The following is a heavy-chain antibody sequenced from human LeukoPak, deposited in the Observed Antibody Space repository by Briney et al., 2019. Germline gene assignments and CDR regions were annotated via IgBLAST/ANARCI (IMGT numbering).Heavy chain of an antibody. CDR2: ISSSGSTI. CDR3: ARAIFGVVIIYGRDYWFDP. Sequence: GGSLSLSCAAAGCTSSSYEMNWVRQAPGKRLEWVSYISSSGSTIYYADSVKGRFTISRDNAKNSLYLQMNSLRAEDTAVYYCARAIFGVVIIYGRDYWFDPWGQGTLVTVSS. V-gene: IGHV3-48*03. J-gene: IGHJ5*02. D-gene: IGHD3-3*01. CDR1: GCTSSSYE.